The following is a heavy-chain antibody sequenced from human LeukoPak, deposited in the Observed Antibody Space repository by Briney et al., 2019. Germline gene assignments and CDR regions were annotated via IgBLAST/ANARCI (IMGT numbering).Heavy chain of an antibody. CDR3: ARGGGQQLVGLGY. V-gene: IGHV4-59*01. J-gene: IGHJ4*02. Sequence: SETLSLTCTVSGGSISSYYWSWIRQPPGKGLEWIGYIYYSGSTNYNPSLMSRVTISVDTSKNQFSLKLSSVTAADTAVYYCARGGGQQLVGLGYWGQGTLVTVSS. D-gene: IGHD6-13*01. CDR1: GGSISSYY. CDR2: IYYSGST.